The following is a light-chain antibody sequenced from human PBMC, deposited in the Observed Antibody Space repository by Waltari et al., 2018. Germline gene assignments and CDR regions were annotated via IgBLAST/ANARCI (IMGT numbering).Light chain of an antibody. V-gene: IGLV2-8*01. J-gene: IGLJ3*02. Sequence: QSALTPPPSASGSPGPSVTISCPGTSSDIGGYNYVPWSQQHPGKAPKLMIYEVTKRPSGVPDRFSASKSGNTASLTVSGLQAEDEADYYCSSFAGSTNWVFGGGTKLTVL. CDR3: SSFAGSTNWV. CDR2: EVT. CDR1: SSDIGGYNY.